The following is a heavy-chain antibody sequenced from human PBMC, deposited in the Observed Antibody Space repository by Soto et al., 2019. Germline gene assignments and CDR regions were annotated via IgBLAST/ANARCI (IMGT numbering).Heavy chain of an antibody. V-gene: IGHV3-30-3*01. J-gene: IGHJ6*02. CDR3: ARDGRYCTNGVRYRPSYYYYGMDV. Sequence: PGGSLRLSCAASGFTFSSYAMHWVRQAPGKGLEWVAVISYDGSNKYYADSVKGRFTISRDNSKNTLYLQMNSLRAEDTAVYYCARDGRYCTNGVRYRPSYYYYGMDVWGQGTTVTVSS. CDR1: GFTFSSYA. CDR2: ISYDGSNK. D-gene: IGHD2-8*01.